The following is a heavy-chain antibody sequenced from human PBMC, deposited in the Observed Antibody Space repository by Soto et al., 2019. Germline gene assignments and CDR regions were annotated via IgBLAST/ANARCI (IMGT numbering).Heavy chain of an antibody. CDR2: ISFDGRNT. V-gene: IGHV3-30*18. CDR1: GFTFNNYG. Sequence: GGSLRLSCAASGFTFNNYGMHWVRQAPGKGLEWVVVISFDGRNTDYADSVKGRFTISRDNSKNTLYLQMTSLRVEDTAVYYCAKQTVSGSYYNIGSGSHFDYWGQGTLVTVSS. J-gene: IGHJ4*02. D-gene: IGHD3-10*01. CDR3: AKQTVSGSYYNIGSGSHFDY.